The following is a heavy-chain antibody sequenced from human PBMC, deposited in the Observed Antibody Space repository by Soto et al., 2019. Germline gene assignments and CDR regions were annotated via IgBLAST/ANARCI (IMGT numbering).Heavy chain of an antibody. CDR2: MNPNSGNT. J-gene: IGHJ3*02. CDR1: GYTFTSYD. V-gene: IGHV1-8*01. D-gene: IGHD2-2*01. Sequence: ASVKVSCKASGYTFTSYDINWVRQATGQGLEWMGWMNPNSGNTGYAQKFQGRVTMTRNTSISTDYMELSSLRSEDKAVYYCARDIYCSSTSCYAFDIWGQGTMVTVSS. CDR3: ARDIYCSSTSCYAFDI.